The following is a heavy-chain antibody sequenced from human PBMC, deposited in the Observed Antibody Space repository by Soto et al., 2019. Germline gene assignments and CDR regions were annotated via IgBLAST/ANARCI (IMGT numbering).Heavy chain of an antibody. Sequence: PSENLSLTCTVSGGSLSSGAYYWSWIRQPPGKGLEWIGYIYYSGSTYYNPSLKSRVTISVDTSKNQFSLKLSSVTAADTAVYYCARGVTMIVVVRPAFDIWGQGTMVT. V-gene: IGHV4-30-4*01. CDR1: GGSLSSGAYY. D-gene: IGHD3-22*01. J-gene: IGHJ3*02. CDR2: IYYSGST. CDR3: ARGVTMIVVVRPAFDI.